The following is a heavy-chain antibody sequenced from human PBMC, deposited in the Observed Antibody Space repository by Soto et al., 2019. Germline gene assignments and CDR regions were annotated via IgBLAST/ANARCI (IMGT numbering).Heavy chain of an antibody. V-gene: IGHV1-58*01. CDR3: AADATAWQQMVPSDY. CDR2: IAVGSGYT. J-gene: IGHJ4*02. CDR1: GFTCTSSA. Sequence: SVKVSCKASGFTCTSSAFQCVLQSRLQRLEWIGWIAVGSGYTNYAQRFQDRVTLTRDMSTATTYMELSRLTSEDTAIYYCAADATAWQQMVPSDYWGQGTLVTVSS. D-gene: IGHD2-8*01.